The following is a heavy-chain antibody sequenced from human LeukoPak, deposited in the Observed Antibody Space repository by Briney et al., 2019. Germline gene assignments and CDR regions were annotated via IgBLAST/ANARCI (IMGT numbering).Heavy chain of an antibody. CDR3: AKDLYYYDPDGTDAIDI. Sequence: GGSLRLSCAASGFTFSSYAMHWVRQAPGKGLEWVAFIRYGGSNKYYADSVKGRFTISRDNSKNTLYLQMNSLRVEDTAVYYCAKDLYYYDPDGTDAIDIWGQGTMVTVSS. CDR2: IRYGGSNK. J-gene: IGHJ3*02. D-gene: IGHD3-22*01. V-gene: IGHV3-30*02. CDR1: GFTFSSYA.